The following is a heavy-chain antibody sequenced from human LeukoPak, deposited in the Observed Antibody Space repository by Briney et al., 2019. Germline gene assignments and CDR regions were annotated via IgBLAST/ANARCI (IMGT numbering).Heavy chain of an antibody. V-gene: IGHV1-46*01. J-gene: IGHJ4*02. CDR2: INPSGGTT. Sequence: GSVKVSCKASRYTFTSYDLHWVRQAPGQGLEWMGIINPSGGTTSYAQKCQGRVTVTRDKSTRTVYMELSGLRSEDTAVYYCARNWGGVGDGFRNFDYWGQGTLVTVSS. CDR3: ARNWGGVGDGFRNFDY. D-gene: IGHD5-24*01. CDR1: RYTFTSYD.